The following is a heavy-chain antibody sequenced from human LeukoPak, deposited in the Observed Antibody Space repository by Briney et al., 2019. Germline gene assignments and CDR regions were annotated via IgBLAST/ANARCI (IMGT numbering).Heavy chain of an antibody. D-gene: IGHD3-22*01. CDR3: ARELYYYDSSGYPTLYYYGMDV. J-gene: IGHJ6*02. CDR2: ISYDGSNK. V-gene: IGHV3-30-3*01. CDR1: GFTLSSYA. Sequence: GRSLRLSCAASGFTLSSYAMHWVRQAPGKGLEWVTVISYDGSNKYYADSVKGRFTISRDNSKNTLYLQMNSLRAEDTAVYYCARELYYYDSSGYPTLYYYGMDVWGQGTTVTVSS.